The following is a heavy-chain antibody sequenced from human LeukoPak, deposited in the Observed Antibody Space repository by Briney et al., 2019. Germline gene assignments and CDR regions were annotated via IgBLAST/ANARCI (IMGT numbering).Heavy chain of an antibody. V-gene: IGHV4-34*01. J-gene: IGHJ4*02. CDR2: NDRSGTT. CDR1: GFTFSSYW. CDR3: ARAGPSVWELSWY. D-gene: IGHD3-16*02. Sequence: GSLRLSCAASGFTFSSYWMHWVRQAPGKGLEWIGENDRSGTTNYNPSLKSRVTISVDTTMNHFSLKLSSVTAADTAVYYCARAGPSVWELSWYWGQGTLVTVSS.